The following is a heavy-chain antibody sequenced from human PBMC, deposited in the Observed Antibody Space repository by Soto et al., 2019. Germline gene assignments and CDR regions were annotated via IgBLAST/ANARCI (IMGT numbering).Heavy chain of an antibody. CDR3: ARGRDTYYDFWSGYYPVWFDP. Sequence: KASETLSLTCTVSGGSISSYYWSWIRQPPGKGLEWIGYIYYSGSTNYNPSLKSRVTISVDTSKNQFSLKLSSVTAADTAVYYCARGRDTYYDFWSGYYPVWFDPWGQGTLVTVSS. J-gene: IGHJ5*02. D-gene: IGHD3-3*01. CDR2: IYYSGST. CDR1: GGSISSYY. V-gene: IGHV4-59*01.